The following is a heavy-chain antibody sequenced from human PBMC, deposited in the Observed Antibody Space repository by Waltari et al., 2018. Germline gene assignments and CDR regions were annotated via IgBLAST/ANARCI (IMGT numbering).Heavy chain of an antibody. J-gene: IGHJ4*02. CDR3: ILEVGATTNGYFDY. D-gene: IGHD1-26*01. V-gene: IGHV1-69*14. CDR1: GGTFSSYA. Sequence: QVQLVQSGAEVKKPGSSVKVSCKASGGTFSSYAISWVRQAPGQGLEWMGGIIPIFGTANYAQKFQGRVTITADKSTSTAYMELSSLRSEDTAVYYCILEVGATTNGYFDYWGQGTLVTVSS. CDR2: IIPIFGTA.